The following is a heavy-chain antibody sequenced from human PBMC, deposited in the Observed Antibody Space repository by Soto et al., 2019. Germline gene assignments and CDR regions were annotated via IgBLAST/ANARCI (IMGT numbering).Heavy chain of an antibody. V-gene: IGHV3-33*01. CDR3: ARELNVVVVAAMFGY. Sequence: GGSXRLSCAASGFTFSSYGMHWVRQAPGKGLEWVAVIWYDGSNKYYADSVKGRFTISRDNSKNTLYLQMNSLRAEDTAVYYCARELNVVVVAAMFGYWGQGTLVTVSS. D-gene: IGHD2-15*01. CDR1: GFTFSSYG. CDR2: IWYDGSNK. J-gene: IGHJ4*02.